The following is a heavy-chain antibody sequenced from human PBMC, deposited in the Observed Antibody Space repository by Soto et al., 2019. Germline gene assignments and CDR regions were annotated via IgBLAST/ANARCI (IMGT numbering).Heavy chain of an antibody. Sequence: QVQLQESGPGLVKPSETLYLTCTGSGGSISSYYWSWIRKPPGKGLEWIGYIYYSGSTNYNPSLKSRVTISVDTSKNQFSLKLSSVTAADTAVYYCARVWGGAFDIWGQGTMVTVSS. CDR1: GGSISSYY. CDR3: ARVWGGAFDI. D-gene: IGHD3-10*01. J-gene: IGHJ3*02. V-gene: IGHV4-59*01. CDR2: IYYSGST.